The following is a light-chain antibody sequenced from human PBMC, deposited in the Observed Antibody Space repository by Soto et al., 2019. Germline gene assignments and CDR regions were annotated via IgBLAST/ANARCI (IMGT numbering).Light chain of an antibody. J-gene: IGKJ2*01. Sequence: EIVMTQSPAALSVSLGERATLSCRASQSVSSYLAWYQQKPGQAPGLLIYGASARATGIPARFSGSGSGTDFTLTINSLQSEDFAVYFCQQYNNWPYTFGRGTKLEIK. CDR1: QSVSSY. CDR2: GAS. CDR3: QQYNNWPYT. V-gene: IGKV3-15*01.